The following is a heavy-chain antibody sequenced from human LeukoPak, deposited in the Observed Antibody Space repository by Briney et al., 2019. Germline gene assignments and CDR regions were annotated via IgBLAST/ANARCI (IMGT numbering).Heavy chain of an antibody. J-gene: IGHJ3*02. CDR2: ITSSGRHI. D-gene: IGHD5-24*01. CDR1: GFTFSTYS. CDR3: AREMATPSRAFDI. V-gene: IGHV3-21*01. Sequence: PGGSLRVSCAASGFTFSTYSMNWVRQAPGKGLEWVSSITSSGRHINYADSVKGRFTISRDNAKKSLFLQMSSLRAEDTAVYYCAREMATPSRAFDIWGQGTMVTVSS.